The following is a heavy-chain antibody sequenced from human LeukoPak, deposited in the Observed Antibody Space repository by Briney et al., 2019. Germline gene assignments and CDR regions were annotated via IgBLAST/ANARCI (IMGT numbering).Heavy chain of an antibody. J-gene: IGHJ6*02. D-gene: IGHD3-22*01. CDR2: IIPIFGTA. CDR1: GHTFTTYD. V-gene: IGHV1-69*13. CDR3: ARDAYDSSGYYPYYYYGMDV. Sequence: SVKVSCRASGHTFTTYDLNWVRQAPGQGLEWMGGIIPIFGTANYAQKFQGRVTITADESTSTAYMELSSLRSEDTAVYYCARDAYDSSGYYPYYYYGMDVWGQGTTVTVSS.